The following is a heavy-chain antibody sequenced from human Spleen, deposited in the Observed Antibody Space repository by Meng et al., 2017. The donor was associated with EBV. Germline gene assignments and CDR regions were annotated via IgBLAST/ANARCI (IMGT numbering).Heavy chain of an antibody. CDR2: IYYSGST. D-gene: IGHD2-15*01. CDR1: GGSISSGGYY. V-gene: IGHV4-30-4*01. J-gene: IGHJ4*02. CDR3: ARGGRGSPFDY. Sequence: AHVQDSGPGRVKPSQTLSLTCACSGGSISSGGYYWSWIRQPPGKGLEWIGYIYYSGSTYYNPSLKSRVTISVDTSKNQFSLKLSSVTAAGTAVYYCARGGRGSPFDYWGQGTLVTVSS.